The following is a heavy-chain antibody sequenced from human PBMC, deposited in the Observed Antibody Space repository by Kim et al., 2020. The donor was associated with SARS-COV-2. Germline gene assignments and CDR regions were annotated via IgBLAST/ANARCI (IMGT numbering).Heavy chain of an antibody. J-gene: IGHJ4*02. V-gene: IGHV4-34*01. D-gene: IGHD2-15*01. CDR1: GGSFSGYY. CDR2: INHSGST. Sequence: SETLSLTCAVYGGSFSGYYWSWIRQPPGKGLEWIGEINHSGSTNYNPSLKSRATISVDTSKNQFSLKLSSVTAADTAVYYCASNNYCSGGSCYPGPFDCWGQGTLVTVSS. CDR3: ASNNYCSGGSCYPGPFDC.